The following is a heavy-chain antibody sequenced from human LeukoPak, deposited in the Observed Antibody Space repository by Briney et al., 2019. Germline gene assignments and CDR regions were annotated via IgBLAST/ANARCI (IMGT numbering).Heavy chain of an antibody. CDR3: AREANSGWFDP. CDR2: IYHSGST. J-gene: IGHJ5*02. CDR1: GGSISSGGYY. D-gene: IGHD3-10*01. V-gene: IGHV4-30-2*01. Sequence: SQTLSLTCTVSGGSISSGGYYWSWIRQPPGKGLEWIGYIYHSGSTYYNPSLKSRVTISVDRSKNQFSLKLTSVTPADTAIYYCAREANSGWFDPWGQGTLVTVSS.